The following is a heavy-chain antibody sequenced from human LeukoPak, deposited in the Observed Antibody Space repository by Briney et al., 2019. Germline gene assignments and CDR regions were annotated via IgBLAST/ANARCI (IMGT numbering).Heavy chain of an antibody. V-gene: IGHV4-59*08. Sequence: SETLSLTCTVSGGSISSYYWSWIRQPPGKGLEWIGYIYYSGSTNYNPSLKSRVTISVDTSKNQFSLKLSSVTAADTAVYYCAGHRITYYYDSSGRLDVWGQGTTVTVSS. CDR1: GGSISSYY. D-gene: IGHD3-22*01. J-gene: IGHJ6*02. CDR2: IYYSGST. CDR3: AGHRITYYYDSSGRLDV.